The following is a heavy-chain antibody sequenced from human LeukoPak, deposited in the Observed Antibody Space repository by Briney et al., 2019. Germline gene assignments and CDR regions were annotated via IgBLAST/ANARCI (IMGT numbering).Heavy chain of an antibody. CDR3: AKLYSSGWSSFDY. CDR1: GFTFSSYA. Sequence: SGRSLRLSCAASGFTFSSYAMSWVRQAPGKGLEWVSAISGSGGSAYYADSVKGRFTISRDNSKNTLYLQMNSLRAEDTAVYYCAKLYSSGWSSFDYWGQGTLVTVSS. V-gene: IGHV3-23*01. CDR2: ISGSGGSA. J-gene: IGHJ4*02. D-gene: IGHD6-19*01.